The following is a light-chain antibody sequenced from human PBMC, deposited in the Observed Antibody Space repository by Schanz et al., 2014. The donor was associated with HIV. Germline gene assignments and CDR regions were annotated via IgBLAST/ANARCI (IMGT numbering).Light chain of an antibody. Sequence: QSALAQPASVSGSPGQSITISCSGTSSDIGANNLVSWYQQHPGKAPKLMIYEGSKRPSGVSNRFSGSKSGNTASLTISGLQAEDEAVYYCCSYAGSYTWVFGGGTKLTVL. CDR1: SSDIGANNL. CDR3: CSYAGSYTWV. V-gene: IGLV2-23*01. CDR2: EGS. J-gene: IGLJ3*02.